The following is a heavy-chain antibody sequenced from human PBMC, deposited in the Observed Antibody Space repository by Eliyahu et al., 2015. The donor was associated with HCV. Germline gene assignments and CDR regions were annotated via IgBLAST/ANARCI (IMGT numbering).Heavy chain of an antibody. CDR3: ARFNLDILTGYSKFDY. CDR2: IYHSGSI. V-gene: IGHV4-4*02. CDR1: GGSISSSDW. D-gene: IGHD3-9*01. Sequence: QVQLQESGPGLVKPSGTLSLTCAVSGGSISSSDWWTWVRQPPGKGLEWIGEIYHSGSISYNPSLKSRVTMSVDTSKNQFSLKLTSVTAADTAEYYCARFNLDILTGYSKFDYWGQGTLVTVSS. J-gene: IGHJ4*02.